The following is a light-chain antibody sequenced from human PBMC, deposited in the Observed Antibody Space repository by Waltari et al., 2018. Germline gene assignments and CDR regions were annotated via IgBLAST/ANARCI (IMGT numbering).Light chain of an antibody. CDR1: QTIFYGSNNKNY. CDR2: WAS. V-gene: IGKV4-1*01. Sequence: DIVMTQSPDSLAVSLCERATINCKSSQTIFYGSNNKNYVAWYQQKPRQPPRILLYWASTRESGVPDRFSGSGSGTDFTLTISSLQAEDVAVYYCQQYYDTPLSFGGGTKVEIK. CDR3: QQYYDTPLS. J-gene: IGKJ4*01.